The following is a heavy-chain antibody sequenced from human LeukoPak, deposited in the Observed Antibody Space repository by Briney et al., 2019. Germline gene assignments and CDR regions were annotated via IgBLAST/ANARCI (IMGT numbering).Heavy chain of an antibody. CDR1: GYPFSGHN. J-gene: IGHJ4*02. CDR3: ARPEYRYGYLLDY. D-gene: IGHD5-18*01. CDR2: IDPTTGGT. V-gene: IGHV1-2*02. Sequence: GASVKVSCKASGYPFSGHNIHWVRQAPGQGLEWVGWIDPTTGGTNYAQRFQGRVTLTRDTSITTAYMELNSLTSDDTAVYSCARPEYRYGYLLDYWGQGTLITVSS.